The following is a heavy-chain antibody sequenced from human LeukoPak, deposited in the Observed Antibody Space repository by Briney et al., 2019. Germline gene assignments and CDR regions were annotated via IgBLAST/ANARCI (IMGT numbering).Heavy chain of an antibody. CDR1: GFTFSSYA. J-gene: IGHJ4*02. CDR3: ASPLIVGATTGYFDY. V-gene: IGHV3-30-3*01. CDR2: ISYDGSNK. D-gene: IGHD1-26*01. Sequence: GGSLRLSCAASGFTFSSYAMHWVRQAPGKGLEWVAVISYDGSNKYCADSVKGRFTISRDNPKNTLYLQMNSLRAEDTAVYYCASPLIVGATTGYFDYWGQGTLVTVSS.